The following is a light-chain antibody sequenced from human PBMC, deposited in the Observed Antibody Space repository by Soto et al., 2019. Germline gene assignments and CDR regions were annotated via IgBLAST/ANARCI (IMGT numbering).Light chain of an antibody. CDR3: QQYNNWPPWT. Sequence: EIVMTQSPATLSVSPGERATLSCRASQSISSNLAWYQQKPGQAPRLLIYGESTRATGIPARFSGSGSGREFTLTISSLQSEDFAVYYCQQYNNWPPWTFGQGTKVEIK. J-gene: IGKJ1*01. CDR1: QSISSN. V-gene: IGKV3D-15*01. CDR2: GES.